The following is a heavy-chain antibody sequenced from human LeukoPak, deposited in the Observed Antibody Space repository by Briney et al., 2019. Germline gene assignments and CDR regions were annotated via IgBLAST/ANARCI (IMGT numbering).Heavy chain of an antibody. CDR2: ISGSGGNT. V-gene: IGHV3-23*01. Sequence: GGSLILSCAASGFSFSTYAMSWVRQAPGKGLEWVSAISGSGGNTYYADSVKGRFTISRDNSKNTLYLQMNSLRAEDTAVFYCAKISGDDSSDYWGQGTLVTVSS. D-gene: IGHD3-22*01. CDR3: AKISGDDSSDY. CDR1: GFSFSTYA. J-gene: IGHJ4*02.